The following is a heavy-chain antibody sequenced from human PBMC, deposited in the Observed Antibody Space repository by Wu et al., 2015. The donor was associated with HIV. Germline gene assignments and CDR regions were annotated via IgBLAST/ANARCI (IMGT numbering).Heavy chain of an antibody. J-gene: IGHJ6*03. CDR2: INPDSGDT. CDR3: ARDWRFRGVFDDLYMDV. Sequence: QLEQSGAQIQKSGASVTVSCKTSGYSFTDYYIHWVRQAPGQGLQWMGYINPDSGDTKYSQNFKGSVTMTRDTSLSTVYMVLTRPRLNDTAIYYCARDWRFRGVFDDLYMDVWGNGTTVVVSS. V-gene: IGHV1-2*02. CDR1: GYSFTDYY. D-gene: IGHD3-9*01.